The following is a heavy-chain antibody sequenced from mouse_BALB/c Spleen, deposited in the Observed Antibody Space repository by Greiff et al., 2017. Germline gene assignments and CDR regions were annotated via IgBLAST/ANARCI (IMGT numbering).Heavy chain of an antibody. V-gene: IGHV1-55*01. CDR1: GYNFTSYW. J-gene: IGHJ4*01. CDR3: ARSYYAMDY. CDR2: IYPGSGST. Sequence: QVQLQQPGAELVKPGPSVKLSCTASGYNFTSYWINWVKLRPGQGLEWIGDIYPGSGSTNYNEKFKSKATLTVATSSSTAYMQLSSLASEDSALYYCARSYYAMDYWGQGTSVTVSS.